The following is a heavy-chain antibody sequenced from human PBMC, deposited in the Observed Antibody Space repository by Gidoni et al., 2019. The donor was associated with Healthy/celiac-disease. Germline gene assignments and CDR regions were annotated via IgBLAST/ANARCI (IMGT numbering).Heavy chain of an antibody. CDR3: AKEVVAARAVQGPDN. Sequence: QVQLVESGGGVVQPGRSLRLSCAASGFTFSSYGMHWVRQAPGKGLEWVAVISYDGSNKYYADSVKGRFTISRDNSKNTLYLQMNSLRAEDTAVYYCAKEVVAARAVQGPDNWGQGTLVTVSS. CDR1: GFTFSSYG. CDR2: ISYDGSNK. D-gene: IGHD2-15*01. J-gene: IGHJ4*02. V-gene: IGHV3-30*18.